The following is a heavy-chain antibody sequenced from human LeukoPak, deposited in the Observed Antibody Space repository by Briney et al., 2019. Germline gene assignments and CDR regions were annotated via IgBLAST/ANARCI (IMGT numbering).Heavy chain of an antibody. CDR3: VKDPYSSSWYYFDY. CDR1: GFTFSSYS. Sequence: GGSLRLSCAASGFTFSSYSMNWVRQAPGKGLEWVSYISGSSFTIYYADSVKGRFTISRDNAKNSLYLQMNSLRDEDTAVYYCVKDPYSSSWYYFDYWGQGTLVTVSS. D-gene: IGHD6-13*01. V-gene: IGHV3-48*02. CDR2: ISGSSFTI. J-gene: IGHJ4*02.